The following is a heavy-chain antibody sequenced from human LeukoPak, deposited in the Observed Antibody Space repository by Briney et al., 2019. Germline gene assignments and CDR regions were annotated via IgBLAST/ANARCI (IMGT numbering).Heavy chain of an antibody. CDR1: GYTFTGYY. CDR3: ARKLGGECHPFDY. J-gene: IGHJ4*02. CDR2: ISPNSGDT. D-gene: IGHD1-26*01. V-gene: IGHV1-2*02. Sequence: ASVKVSCKASGYTFTGYYLHWVRQAPGQGLEWMGWISPNSGDTSYAQNFQGRVTMTRDTSISIAYLELSRLRSDDTAVYYCARKLGGECHPFDYWGQGTLVTVSS.